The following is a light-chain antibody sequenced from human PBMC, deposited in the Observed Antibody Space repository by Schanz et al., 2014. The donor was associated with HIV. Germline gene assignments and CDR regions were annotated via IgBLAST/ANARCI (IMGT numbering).Light chain of an antibody. CDR1: QSISNN. J-gene: IGKJ1*01. CDR3: QYYGSPPWT. V-gene: IGKV3-20*01. CDR2: ATS. Sequence: EIVLTQSPATLSLSPGERATLSCRASQSISNNLAWYQHKPGHAPRLVIYATSTRAAGIPDRFSGSASGTDFTLTISRVEPEDYAVYYCQYYGSPPWTFGQGTKVEVK.